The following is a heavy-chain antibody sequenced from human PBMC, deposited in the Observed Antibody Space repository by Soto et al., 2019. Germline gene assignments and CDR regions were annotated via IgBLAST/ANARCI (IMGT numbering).Heavy chain of an antibody. D-gene: IGHD1-26*01. CDR2: IYYSGST. CDR3: ASPEVGGSYAATFAP. Sequence: QLQLQESGPGLVKPSETLSLTCTVSGGSISSSSYYWGWIRQPPGKGLEWIGSIYYSGSTYYNPSLECRGTESGATSRRNSSLIVSSVTAADTALYHCASPEVGGSYAATFAPWGPGTLVTVSS. CDR1: GGSISSSSYY. V-gene: IGHV4-39*02. J-gene: IGHJ5*02.